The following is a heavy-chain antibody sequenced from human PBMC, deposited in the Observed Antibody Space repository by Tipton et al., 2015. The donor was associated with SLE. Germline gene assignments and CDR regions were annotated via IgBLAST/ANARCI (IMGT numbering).Heavy chain of an antibody. V-gene: IGHV3-20*01. D-gene: IGHD6-19*01. Sequence: GSLRLSCAASGFTFDDYGMSWVRQAPGKGLEWVSGINWNGGSTGYADSVKGRFTISRDNAKNSPYLQMNSLRAEDTALYHCARDREVAGWLGTFDIWGQGTMVTVSS. CDR3: ARDREVAGWLGTFDI. J-gene: IGHJ3*02. CDR1: GFTFDDYG. CDR2: INWNGGST.